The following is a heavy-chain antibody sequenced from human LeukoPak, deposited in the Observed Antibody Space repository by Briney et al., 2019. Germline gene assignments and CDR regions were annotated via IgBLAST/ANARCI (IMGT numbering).Heavy chain of an antibody. V-gene: IGHV4-61*08. Sequence: SETLSLTCTVSGGSFSSNDYYWSWIRQPPGKGLEWIGYIYYSGSTNYNPSLKSRVTMSVDTSKNQFSLKLRAVTAADTAVYYCARDPRDGHNPHYFDYWGQGTLVTVSS. CDR1: GGSFSSNDYY. J-gene: IGHJ4*02. CDR3: ARDPRDGHNPHYFDY. CDR2: IYYSGST. D-gene: IGHD5-24*01.